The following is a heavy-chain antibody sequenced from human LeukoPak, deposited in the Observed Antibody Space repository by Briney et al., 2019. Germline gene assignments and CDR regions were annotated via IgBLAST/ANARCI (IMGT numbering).Heavy chain of an antibody. D-gene: IGHD1-26*01. CDR2: INPNSGGT. CDR1: GYTFTGYY. V-gene: IGHV1-2*04. Sequence: GTSVKVSCKASGYTFTGYYMHWVRQAPGQGLEWMGWINPNSGGTNYAQKFQGWVTMTRDTSISTAYMELSRLRSDDTAVYYCAMSIVGATPFDYWGQGTLVTVSS. J-gene: IGHJ4*02. CDR3: AMSIVGATPFDY.